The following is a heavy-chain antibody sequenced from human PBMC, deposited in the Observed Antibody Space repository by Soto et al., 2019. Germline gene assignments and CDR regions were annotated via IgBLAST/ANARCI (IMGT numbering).Heavy chain of an antibody. CDR3: VRDHDYGGTNNWFDP. D-gene: IGHD4-17*01. Sequence: QEQLVESGGGVVKPGGSLRLSCTASGFSFSDYYMSWIRQAPGKGLECIAYISSSGNSIYYADSVKGRFTVSRDNAKNSLYLHMNSLTAEDTAMYYCVRDHDYGGTNNWFDPWGQGTLVTVSS. CDR1: GFSFSDYY. CDR2: ISSSGNSI. V-gene: IGHV3-11*01. J-gene: IGHJ5*02.